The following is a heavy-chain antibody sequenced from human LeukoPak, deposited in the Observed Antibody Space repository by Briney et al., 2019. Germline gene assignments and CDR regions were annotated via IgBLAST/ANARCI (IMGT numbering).Heavy chain of an antibody. CDR3: AKDWSYRGWAYYLDY. Sequence: PGGSLRLSCAASGFIFSSYAMHWVRQAPAMGLEWVTFIRYDGSNEYYADSVKGRFTISRDNSKNTLYLQMNSLRPEDTAVYYCAKDWSYRGWAYYLDYWGQGTLVTVSS. CDR1: GFIFSSYA. CDR2: IRYDGSNE. V-gene: IGHV3-30*02. J-gene: IGHJ4*02. D-gene: IGHD6-19*01.